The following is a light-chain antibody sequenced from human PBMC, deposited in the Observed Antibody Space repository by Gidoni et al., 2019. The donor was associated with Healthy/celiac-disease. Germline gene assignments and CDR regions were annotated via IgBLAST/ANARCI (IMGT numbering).Light chain of an antibody. CDR1: QDISNY. CDR2: DAS. J-gene: IGKJ4*01. Sequence: DIQMTQSPSSLSASLGDRVTITCQASQDISNYLHWYQQKPGKAPKLLIYDASNLETGVPSRFSGSGSGTDFTFTISSLQPEDIATYYCQQYDNLPLTFGGXTKVEIK. CDR3: QQYDNLPLT. V-gene: IGKV1-33*01.